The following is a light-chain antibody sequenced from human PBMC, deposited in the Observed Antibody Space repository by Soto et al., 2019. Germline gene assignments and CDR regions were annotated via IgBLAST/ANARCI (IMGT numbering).Light chain of an antibody. CDR2: DAS. Sequence: EIVLTQSPAPLSLSPGERATLSGRASQSVSSYLAWYQQKPGQAPRLLIYDASYMAPGSPARFSPSVSGTDFTLTIRSRETEDFADDYCQQRRNWRLTVGGGTNVEIK. V-gene: IGKV3-11*01. CDR1: QSVSSY. CDR3: QQRRNWRLT. J-gene: IGKJ4*02.